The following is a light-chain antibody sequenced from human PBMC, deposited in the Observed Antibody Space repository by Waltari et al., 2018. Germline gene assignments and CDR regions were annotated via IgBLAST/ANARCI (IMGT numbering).Light chain of an antibody. CDR2: GNS. Sequence: QSVLTQPPSVSGAPGQRVTISCTGSSSNIGTGYDVHSYQQLPGTAPKLLIYGNSIRPSGVPDRFSGSKSGTSASLAITGLQAEDEADYYCQSYDSSLSGWVFGGGTKLTVL. CDR3: QSYDSSLSGWV. J-gene: IGLJ3*02. CDR1: SSNIGTGYD. V-gene: IGLV1-40*01.